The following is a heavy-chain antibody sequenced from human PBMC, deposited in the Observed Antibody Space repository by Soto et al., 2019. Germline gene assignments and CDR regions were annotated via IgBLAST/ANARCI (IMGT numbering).Heavy chain of an antibody. D-gene: IGHD3-22*01. CDR3: ARGHNYDIGGYQYFDY. J-gene: IGHJ4*01. Sequence: QVQLVESGGGLVKPGGSLRLSCAASGFTFSDYYMTWIRQAPGKGLKWVSFISGSRNYTDYADSVKGRFTISRDNAKNSLYLEMNSLRVEDTAVYYCARGHNYDIGGYQYFDYWGHGTLVTVSS. CDR1: GFTFSDYY. CDR2: ISGSRNYT. V-gene: IGHV3-11*06.